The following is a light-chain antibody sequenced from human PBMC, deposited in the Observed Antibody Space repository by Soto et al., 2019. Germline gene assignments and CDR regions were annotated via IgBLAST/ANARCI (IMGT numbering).Light chain of an antibody. CDR1: QSVYSY. CDR2: DVS. J-gene: IGKJ4*01. CDR3: QHRNDWPFT. V-gene: IGKV3-11*01. Sequence: EVVLTQSPATLSLSPGERATLSCRASQSVYSYLAWYQQKPGQPPRLLISDVSNRATGIPARFSGSGYGTDFTLTISSLEPEDFAVNYCQHRNDWPFTFGGGTKLEIK.